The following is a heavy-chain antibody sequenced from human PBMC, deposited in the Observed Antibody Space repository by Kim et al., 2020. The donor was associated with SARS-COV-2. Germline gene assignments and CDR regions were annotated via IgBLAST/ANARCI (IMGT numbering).Heavy chain of an antibody. Sequence: GXSLRLSCAASGFTFSSYGMHWVRQAPGXXXEWXXLISYDGSDKYYADSVKGRFTISRDNSKNTLYLQVNSPRAEDTAVYYCANGRYCSSSNCSPDYSYYYGMXXXGQXTTVTVS. D-gene: IGHD2-2*01. V-gene: IGHV3-30*18. CDR2: ISYDGSDK. J-gene: IGHJ6*02. CDR3: ANGRYCSSSNCSPDYSYYYGMXX. CDR1: GFTFSSYG.